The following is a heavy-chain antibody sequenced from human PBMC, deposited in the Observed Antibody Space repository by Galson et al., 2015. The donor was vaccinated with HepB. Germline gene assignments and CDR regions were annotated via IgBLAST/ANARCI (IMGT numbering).Heavy chain of an antibody. CDR2: ISSSGSTI. V-gene: IGHV3-48*03. CDR1: GFTFSSYE. D-gene: IGHD3-9*01. J-gene: IGHJ1*01. Sequence: SLRLSCAASGFTFSSYEMNWVRQAPGKGLEWVSYISSSGSTIYYADSVKGRFTISRDNAKNSLYLQMNSLRAEDTAVYYCARVRNFDWLPKGPLQHWGQGTLVTVSS. CDR3: ARVRNFDWLPKGPLQH.